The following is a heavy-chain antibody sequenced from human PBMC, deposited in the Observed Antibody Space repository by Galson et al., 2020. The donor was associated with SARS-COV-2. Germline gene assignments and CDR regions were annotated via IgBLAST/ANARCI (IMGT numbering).Heavy chain of an antibody. CDR3: ARNVRARGTDWFDP. Sequence: SETLSLTCTVSGGSISSGPYYWSWIRQYPGKGLEWIGSIYYTGASNYNPSLQGRAKISVDTSKRQFYLNLSSVTAADTARYYCARNVRARGTDWFDPWGQGTLVTVSS. V-gene: IGHV4-31*03. D-gene: IGHD3-10*02. CDR1: GGSISSGPYY. CDR2: IYYTGAS. J-gene: IGHJ5*02.